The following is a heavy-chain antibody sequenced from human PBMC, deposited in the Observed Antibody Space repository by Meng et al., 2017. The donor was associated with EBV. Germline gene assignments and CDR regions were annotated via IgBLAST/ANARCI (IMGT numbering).Heavy chain of an antibody. D-gene: IGHD6-13*01. CDR1: GGPISSGGYY. CDR2: IYYSGST. J-gene: IGHJ6*02. Sequence: QVQLQESGPGLVKPSQTLSLTCPVSGGPISSGGYYWSWIRQPPGKGLEWIGYIYYSGSTYYNPSLKGRVTISVDTSKNQFSLKLSSVTAADTAVYYCARENRNSIAAAGTYYYYGMDVWGQGTTVTVS. CDR3: ARENRNSIAAAGTYYYYGMDV. V-gene: IGHV4-30-4*01.